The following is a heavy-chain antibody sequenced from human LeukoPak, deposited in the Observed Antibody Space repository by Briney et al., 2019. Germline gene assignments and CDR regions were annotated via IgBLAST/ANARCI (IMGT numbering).Heavy chain of an antibody. Sequence: GESLKISCKGSGYSFTSYWIGWVRQMPGKGLECMGIIYPGDSDTRYSPSFQGQVTISADKSTSTAYLQWSSLKASDTSMYYCARLVVVTAGDYWGQGTLVTVSS. CDR1: GYSFTSYW. CDR3: ARLVVVTAGDY. V-gene: IGHV5-51*01. CDR2: IYPGDSDT. D-gene: IGHD2-21*02. J-gene: IGHJ4*02.